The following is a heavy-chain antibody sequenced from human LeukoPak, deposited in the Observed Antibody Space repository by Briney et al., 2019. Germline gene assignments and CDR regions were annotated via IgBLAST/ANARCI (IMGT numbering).Heavy chain of an antibody. J-gene: IGHJ4*02. CDR1: GGSISSGGYY. V-gene: IGHV4-31*03. D-gene: IGHD1-1*01. CDR3: ARVAAATTNPRFDF. CDR2: IGYTGDT. Sequence: PSETLSLTCTVSGGSISSGGYYWSWIRQHPGKGLDWIGYIGYTGDTYYNPSLRSRVTISIDTSKTQFSLRLSSLTAADTAVYYCARVAAATTNPRFDFWGQGTLVTVSS.